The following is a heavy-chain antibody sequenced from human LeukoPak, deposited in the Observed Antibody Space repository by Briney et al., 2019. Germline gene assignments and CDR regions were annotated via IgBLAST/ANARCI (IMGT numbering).Heavy chain of an antibody. D-gene: IGHD1-14*01. CDR2: IIPIFGTA. Sequence: ASVKVSCKASGGTFSSYAISWVRQAPGQGLEWMGGIIPIFGTANYAQKFQGRVTITADESTSTAYMELSSLRSEDTAVYYCARGSPYAHRSFDIWGQGTMVTVSS. J-gene: IGHJ3*02. V-gene: IGHV1-69*13. CDR3: ARGSPYAHRSFDI. CDR1: GGTFSSYA.